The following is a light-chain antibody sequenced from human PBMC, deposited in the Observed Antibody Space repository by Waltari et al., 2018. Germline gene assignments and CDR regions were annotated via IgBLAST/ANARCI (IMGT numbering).Light chain of an antibody. V-gene: IGKV1-16*02. Sequence: DIQMTQSPSSLSASLGDRVTITCRASEDIGNFLAWFQQKPGIAPKSLIYGASSLQSGVPSKFSGSGSWTDFVLTISSVQPGDFATYFCQQYSSYPLTFRGGTKVEIK. CDR2: GAS. CDR1: EDIGNF. J-gene: IGKJ4*01. CDR3: QQYSSYPLT.